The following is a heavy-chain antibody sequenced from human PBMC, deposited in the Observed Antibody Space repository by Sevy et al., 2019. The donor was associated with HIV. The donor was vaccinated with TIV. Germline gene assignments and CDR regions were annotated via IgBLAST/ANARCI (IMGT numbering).Heavy chain of an antibody. CDR2: ISYHGRNE. Sequence: GGSLRLSCAASGFTFSSYGMHWVSQAPGKGLESVAVISYHGRNEFYGDSVKGRFTISRDNSKKTLYLQVNSLRAEDTVVYYCAGDFTGFNGMDVWGQGTMVTVSS. J-gene: IGHJ6*02. CDR3: AGDFTGFNGMDV. V-gene: IGHV3-30*03. D-gene: IGHD3-9*01. CDR1: GFTFSSYG.